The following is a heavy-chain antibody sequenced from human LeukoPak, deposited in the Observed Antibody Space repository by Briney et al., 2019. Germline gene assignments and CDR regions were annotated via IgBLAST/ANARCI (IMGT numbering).Heavy chain of an antibody. CDR2: INPSGGST. V-gene: IGHV1-46*01. Sequence: ASVKVSCKASEYTFTSFYIHWVRQAPGQGLEWMGIINPSGGSTSYAQKFQGRVAMTGDTSTSTVYVDLSSLISEDTAMYYCARDLDGSGYYLDYWGQGTLVTVSS. D-gene: IGHD3-22*01. CDR3: ARDLDGSGYYLDY. J-gene: IGHJ4*02. CDR1: EYTFTSFY.